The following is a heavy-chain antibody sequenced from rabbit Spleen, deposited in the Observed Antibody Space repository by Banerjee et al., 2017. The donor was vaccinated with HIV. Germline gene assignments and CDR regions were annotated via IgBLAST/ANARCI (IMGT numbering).Heavy chain of an antibody. CDR1: GIDFSSYYY. CDR2: IDTSNGVT. V-gene: IGHV1S40*01. D-gene: IGHD1-1*01. CDR3: ARNYVNVFDP. Sequence: EESGGGLVKPGGTLTLTCKTSGIDFSSYYYMCWVRQAPGKGLEWIACIDTSNGVTDYANWPKGRFTISRTSSTPMTLQMTSLTAADTSAYFCARNYVNVFDPWGPGTLVTVS. J-gene: IGHJ2*01.